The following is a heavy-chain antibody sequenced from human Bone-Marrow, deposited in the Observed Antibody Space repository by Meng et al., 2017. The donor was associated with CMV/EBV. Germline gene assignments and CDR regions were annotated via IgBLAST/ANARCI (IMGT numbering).Heavy chain of an antibody. CDR3: ARGRIVLMVYAPRVCYFDL. J-gene: IGHJ2*01. CDR2: INHSGST. V-gene: IGHV4-34*01. CDR1: GGSFSGYY. Sequence: ESLKISCAVYGGSFSGYYWSWIRQPPGKGLEWIGEINHSGSTNYNPSLKSRLTISVDTSKNQFSLKLSSVTAADTAVCYCARGRIVLMVYAPRVCYFDLWGRGTLVTVSS. D-gene: IGHD2-8*01.